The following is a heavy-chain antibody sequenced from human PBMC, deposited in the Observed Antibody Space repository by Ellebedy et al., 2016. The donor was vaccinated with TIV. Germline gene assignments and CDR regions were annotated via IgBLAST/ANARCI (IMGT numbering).Heavy chain of an antibody. CDR3: AGAYLGDPHWFDP. D-gene: IGHD3-16*01. CDR2: INHSEST. Sequence: MPSETLSLTCGVYGRPFSGYYWSWIRKHPGNGLQWIGGINHSESTNYNPSVKSRITMSVDTHREQFSLKPSSVTAADTAIYFCAGAYLGDPHWFDPWGQGIPVIVSS. CDR1: GRPFSGYY. V-gene: IGHV4-34*10. J-gene: IGHJ5*02.